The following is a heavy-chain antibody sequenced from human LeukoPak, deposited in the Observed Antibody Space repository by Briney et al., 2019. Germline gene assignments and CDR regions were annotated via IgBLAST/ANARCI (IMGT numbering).Heavy chain of an antibody. CDR2: ITASGGST. J-gene: IGHJ6*02. CDR1: GFTFSSYA. V-gene: IGHV3-23*01. Sequence: GGSLRLSCVVSGFTFSSYAMNWVRPAPGKGLEGVSGITASGGSTYYTDSVKGRSTISRDNSKNTLFMQMNSLRDEDTALYYCAKYVGQSGSNYYGLDVWGQGTAVTVSS. CDR3: AKYVGQSGSNYYGLDV. D-gene: IGHD1-26*01.